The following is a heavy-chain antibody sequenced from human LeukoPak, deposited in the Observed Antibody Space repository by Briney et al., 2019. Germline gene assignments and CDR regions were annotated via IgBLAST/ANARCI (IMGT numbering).Heavy chain of an antibody. V-gene: IGHV3-74*01. CDR2: INSDGSST. D-gene: IGHD3-10*01. Sequence: GGSLRLSCAASGFTFSSYWMHWVRQVPGKGLVWVSRINSDGSSTSYADSVKGRFTISRDSAKNTLYVQMNSLRAEDTAVYYCSTGSGHAFDIWGRGTMVTVSS. CDR3: STGSGHAFDI. CDR1: GFTFSSYW. J-gene: IGHJ3*02.